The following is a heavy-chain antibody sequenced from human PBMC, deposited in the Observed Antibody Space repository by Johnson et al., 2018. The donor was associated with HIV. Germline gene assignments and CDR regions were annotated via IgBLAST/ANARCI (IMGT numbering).Heavy chain of an antibody. Sequence: QMQLVESGGGVVQPGGSLILSCAASGFTFSSYAMHWVRQAPGKGLEWVAIMSYDGSNKYYADSVKGRFTISRDNSKNTLYLQMNSLRAEDTAVYYCARDINYYDSSGYLIGSDAFDLWGQGTMVTVSS. D-gene: IGHD3-22*01. J-gene: IGHJ3*01. CDR1: GFTFSSYA. CDR3: ARDINYYDSSGYLIGSDAFDL. V-gene: IGHV3-30-3*01. CDR2: MSYDGSNK.